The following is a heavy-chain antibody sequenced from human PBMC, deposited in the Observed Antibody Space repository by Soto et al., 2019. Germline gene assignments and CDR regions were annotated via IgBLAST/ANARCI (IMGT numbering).Heavy chain of an antibody. D-gene: IGHD3-16*01. CDR1: GFTFSSYD. J-gene: IGHJ4*02. CDR2: IANGGST. CDR3: ARGGFYDFFDF. Sequence: EVQLLESGGDLVQPGGSLRLSCAASGFTFSSYDMTWVRQAPGKGLEWVSTIANGGSTYYADSVTGRFTISRDSSKNTLYLQMNSLRAADTAIYYCARGGFYDFFDFWGQGTLVTVPS. V-gene: IGHV3-23*01.